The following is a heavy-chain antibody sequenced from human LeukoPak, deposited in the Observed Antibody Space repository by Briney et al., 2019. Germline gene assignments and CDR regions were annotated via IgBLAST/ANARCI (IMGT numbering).Heavy chain of an antibody. J-gene: IGHJ4*02. CDR3: VRAPSSLGIPEGYFDY. CDR2: INHSGST. V-gene: IGHV4-34*01. CDR1: GGSFSGYY. D-gene: IGHD6-6*01. Sequence: TLSLTCAVYGGSFSGYYWSWIRQPPGKGLEWIGEINHSGSTNYNPSLKSRVTISVDTSKNQFSLKLSSVTAADTAVYYCVRAPSSLGIPEGYFDYWGQGTLVTVSS.